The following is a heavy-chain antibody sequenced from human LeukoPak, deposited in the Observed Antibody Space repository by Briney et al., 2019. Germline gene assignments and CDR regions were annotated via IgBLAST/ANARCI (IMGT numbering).Heavy chain of an antibody. V-gene: IGHV4-59*08. D-gene: IGHD6-19*01. J-gene: IGHJ5*02. CDR1: GGSISSYY. CDR3: ARHRSSFVWFDP. CDR2: IYYSGST. Sequence: SETLSLTCTVSGGSISSYYWSWIRQAPGKGLEWIGYIYYSGSTNYNPALKSRVTISVDTSKNQFSLKVSSVTAADTAVYYCARHRSSFVWFDPWGQGTLVTVSS.